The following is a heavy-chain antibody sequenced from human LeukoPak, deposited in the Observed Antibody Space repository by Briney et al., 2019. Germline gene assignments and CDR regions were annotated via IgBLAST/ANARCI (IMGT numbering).Heavy chain of an antibody. V-gene: IGHV4-34*01. J-gene: IGHJ6*03. Sequence: SETLSLTCAVYGGSFSGYYWSWIRQPPGKGLEWIGEINHSGSTNYNPSLKSRVTISVDTSKNQLSLKLSSVTAADTAVYYCASGYSGSFTGNYYYYMDVWGKGTTVTVSS. CDR3: ASGYSGSFTGNYYYYMDV. CDR2: INHSGST. CDR1: GGSFSGYY. D-gene: IGHD1-26*01.